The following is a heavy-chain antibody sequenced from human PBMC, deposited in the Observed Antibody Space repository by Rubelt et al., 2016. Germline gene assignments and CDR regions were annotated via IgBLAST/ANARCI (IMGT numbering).Heavy chain of an antibody. CDR3: ARERTTPYYYYYYMDV. CDR2: IYYSGST. V-gene: IGHV4-39*07. J-gene: IGHJ6*03. CDR1: GGSISSSSYY. Sequence: QLQLQESGPGLVKPSETLSLTCTVSGGSISSSSYYWGWIRQPPGKGLEWIGYIYYSGSTYYNPSLKSRVTISVDTSKNQFSLKLSSVTAADTAVYYCARERTTPYYYYYYMDVWGKGTTVTVSS. D-gene: IGHD1-1*01.